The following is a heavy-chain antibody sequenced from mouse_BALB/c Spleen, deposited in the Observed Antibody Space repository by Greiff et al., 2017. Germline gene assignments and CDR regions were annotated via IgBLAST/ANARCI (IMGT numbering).Heavy chain of an antibody. CDR2: ISSGGST. V-gene: IGHV5-6-5*01. CDR1: GFTFSSYA. CDR3: ARDWDYYAMDY. Sequence: EVMVVESGGGLVKPGGSLKLSCAASGFTFSSYAMSWVRQTPEKRLEWVASISSGGSTYYPDSVKGRFTISRDNARNILYLQMSSLRSEDTAMYYCARDWDYYAMDYWGQGTSVTVSS. J-gene: IGHJ4*01.